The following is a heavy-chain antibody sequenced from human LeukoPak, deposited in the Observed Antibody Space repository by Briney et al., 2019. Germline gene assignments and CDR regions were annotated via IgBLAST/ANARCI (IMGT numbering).Heavy chain of an antibody. D-gene: IGHD5-18*01. CDR2: AYHSGIT. V-gene: IGHV4-4*02. CDR1: GGSTTSNNW. CDR3: ARRGYSYGYFDY. Sequence: SGTLSLTCDVSGGSTTSNNWWSWVRQPPGKGLEWIGEAYHSGITNYNPSLKSRVTISVDKSKNQFSLELTSVTAADMALYYCARRGYSYGYFDYWGQGTLVTVSS. J-gene: IGHJ4*02.